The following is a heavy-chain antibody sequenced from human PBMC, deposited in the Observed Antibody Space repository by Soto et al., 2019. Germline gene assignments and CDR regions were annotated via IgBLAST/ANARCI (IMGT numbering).Heavy chain of an antibody. J-gene: IGHJ6*02. V-gene: IGHV4-39*01. CDR3: ARHKGGYYSGVDV. D-gene: IGHD3-16*01. Sequence: QLQLQESGPGLVKPSETLSLTCTVSGGSISSNSYYWAWIRQPPGKGLEWIGSIYYSGTTYYNPSLKSRVTISVDTSKNPFSLKLSSVTAADTAVYYCARHKGGYYSGVDVWGQVTTVTVSS. CDR2: IYYSGTT. CDR1: GGSISSNSYY.